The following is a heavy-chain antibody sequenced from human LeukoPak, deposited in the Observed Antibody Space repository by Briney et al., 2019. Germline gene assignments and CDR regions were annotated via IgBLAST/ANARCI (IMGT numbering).Heavy chain of an antibody. CDR2: ISSSSSYI. CDR3: ARKDGSDDAFDV. D-gene: IGHD5-24*01. J-gene: IGHJ3*01. CDR1: GFTFSSYE. Sequence: GGSLRLSCAASGFTFSSYEMNWVRQAPGKGLEWVSSISSSSSYIYYADSVKGRFTISRDNAKNSLDLRMNSLGADDTAVYYCARKDGSDDAFDVWGQGTMVTVSS. V-gene: IGHV3-21*01.